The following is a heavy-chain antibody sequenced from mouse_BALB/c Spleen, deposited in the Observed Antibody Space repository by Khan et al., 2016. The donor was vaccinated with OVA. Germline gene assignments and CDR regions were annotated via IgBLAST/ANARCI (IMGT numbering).Heavy chain of an antibody. J-gene: IGHJ4*01. CDR2: ISSGGTYT. CDR3: TRFMTTTTGDDYAMDY. Sequence: EVELVESGGDLVNPGGSLKLSCAASGFIFSSYGMSWVRQTPDKRLEWVATISSGGTYTYYPDSVKGRFTISRDNAKNTLSLQMSSLKSEDTAMYYWTRFMTTTTGDDYAMDYWGQGTSVTVSS. CDR1: GFIFSSYG. D-gene: IGHD1-2*01. V-gene: IGHV5-6*01.